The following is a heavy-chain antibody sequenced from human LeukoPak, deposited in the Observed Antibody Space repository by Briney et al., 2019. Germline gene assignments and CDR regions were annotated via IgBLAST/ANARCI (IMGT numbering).Heavy chain of an antibody. CDR2: IKPNSGDT. CDR1: GYSFADYY. J-gene: IGHJ5*02. V-gene: IGHV1-2*02. CDR3: ATNILVRDIINWFDP. D-gene: IGHD3-10*01. Sequence: GASVKVSCKASGYSFADYYMHWVRQAPGQGLEWMEWIKPNSGDTRSAEKFQGRVTMTGDASISTASMELRSLRHDDPAVYSCATNILVRDIINWFDPWGQGTLVTVSS.